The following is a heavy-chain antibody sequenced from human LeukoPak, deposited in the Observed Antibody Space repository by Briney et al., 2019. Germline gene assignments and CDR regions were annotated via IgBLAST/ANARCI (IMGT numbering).Heavy chain of an antibody. CDR3: AALFWSGYYDAFDI. CDR2: INHSGST. V-gene: IGHV4-34*01. Sequence: PSETLSLTCAVYGGSFSGYYWSWIRQPPGKGLEWIGEINHSGSTNYNPSLKSRVTISVDTSKNQFSLKLSSVTAADTAVYYCAALFWSGYYDAFDIWGQGTMVTVSS. D-gene: IGHD3-3*01. J-gene: IGHJ3*02. CDR1: GGSFSGYY.